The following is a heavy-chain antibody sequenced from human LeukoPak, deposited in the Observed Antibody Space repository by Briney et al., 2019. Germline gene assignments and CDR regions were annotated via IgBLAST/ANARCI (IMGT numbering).Heavy chain of an antibody. CDR2: INPNSGGT. CDR1: GYTFTGYY. J-gene: IGHJ4*02. CDR3: ARFWATISSRGGYSYGLDY. V-gene: IGHV1-2*02. Sequence: ASVKVSCKASGYTFTGYYMHWVRQAPGQGLEWMGWINPNSGGTNYAQKFQGRVTMTRDTSISTAYMELSRLRSDDTAVYYCARFWATISSRGGYSYGLDYWGRGTLVTVSS. D-gene: IGHD5-18*01.